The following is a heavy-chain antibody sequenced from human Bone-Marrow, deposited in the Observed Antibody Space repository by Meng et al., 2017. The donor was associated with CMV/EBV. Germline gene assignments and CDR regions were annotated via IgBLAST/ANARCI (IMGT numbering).Heavy chain of an antibody. V-gene: IGHV1-69*10. CDR1: GGTFSSYA. Sequence: SVKVSCKASGGTFSSYAISWVRQAPGQGLEWMGGIIPILGIANYAQKFQGRVTITTDESTSTAYMELSSLRSEDTAVYYCASGGYCGGDCYIKEDYYYYGMDVWGQGTTVTVSS. D-gene: IGHD2-21*01. J-gene: IGHJ6*02. CDR3: ASGGYCGGDCYIKEDYYYYGMDV. CDR2: IIPILGIA.